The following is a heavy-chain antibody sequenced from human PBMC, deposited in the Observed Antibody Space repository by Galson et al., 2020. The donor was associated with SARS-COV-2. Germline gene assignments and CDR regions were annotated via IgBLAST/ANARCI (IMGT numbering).Heavy chain of an antibody. V-gene: IGHV4-4*02. Sequence: ASETLSLTCAVSGGYISSSNWWSWVRQPPGKGLAWIGEISHSGSTNYNPSLKSRVTISLDKSKNQFSLELSSVTAADTAVYYCARAYYGSGSFPAFDYWGQGTLVTVSS. CDR2: ISHSGST. CDR3: ARAYYGSGSFPAFDY. D-gene: IGHD3-10*01. CDR1: GGYISSSNW. J-gene: IGHJ4*02.